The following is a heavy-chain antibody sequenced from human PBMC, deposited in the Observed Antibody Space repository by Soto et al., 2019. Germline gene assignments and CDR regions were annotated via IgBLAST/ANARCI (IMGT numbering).Heavy chain of an antibody. CDR2: INPNSGVT. CDR3: AAGGPDYYYYGMHV. Sequence: DAVEASCKASGYTFTGYYMHWVLQAPGQGLEWMGWINPNSGVTNYAQKFQVRVTMTRDTSISTAYMELSRLRSDDTAVYYCAAGGPDYYYYGMHVWGQGTTVTVSS. CDR1: GYTFTGYY. J-gene: IGHJ6*02. D-gene: IGHD3-10*01. V-gene: IGHV1-2*02.